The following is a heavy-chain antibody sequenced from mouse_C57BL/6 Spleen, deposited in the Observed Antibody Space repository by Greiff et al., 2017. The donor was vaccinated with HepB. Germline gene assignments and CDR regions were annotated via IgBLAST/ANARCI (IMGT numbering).Heavy chain of an antibody. CDR2: IWSDGST. Sequence: VKLQESGPGLVAPSQSLSITCTVSGFSLTSYGVHWVRQPPGKGLEWLVVIWSDGSTTYNSAHKTRLSISKVNSNSQVSLKMNSLQTDDTAMYYCARHRDDSSSYYIDYWGQGTTLTVSS. D-gene: IGHD2-14*01. J-gene: IGHJ2*01. V-gene: IGHV2-6-1*01. CDR1: GFSLTSYG. CDR3: ARHRDDSSSYYIDY.